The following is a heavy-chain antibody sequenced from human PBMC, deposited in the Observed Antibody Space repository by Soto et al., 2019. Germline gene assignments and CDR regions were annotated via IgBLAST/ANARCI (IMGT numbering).Heavy chain of an antibody. Sequence: QVQLQESGPGLVKPSETLSLTCTVSGGSISSYYWSWIRQPPGKGLEWIGYIYYSGSTNYNPSLKSRVTISVDTSKNQFSLKLSSVTAADTAVYYCARLRLGGGSYRLFEYWGQGTLVTVSS. CDR1: GGSISSYY. CDR2: IYYSGST. CDR3: ARLRLGGGSYRLFEY. J-gene: IGHJ4*02. V-gene: IGHV4-59*08. D-gene: IGHD3-16*02.